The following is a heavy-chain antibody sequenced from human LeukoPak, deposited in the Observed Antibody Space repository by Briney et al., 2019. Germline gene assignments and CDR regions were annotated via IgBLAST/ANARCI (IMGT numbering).Heavy chain of an antibody. V-gene: IGHV4-59*08. CDR1: GGSISSYY. CDR3: ARSPPTYCSGGSCYYYGMNV. D-gene: IGHD2-15*01. Sequence: SETLSLTCTVSGGSISSYYWSWIRQPPGKGLEWIGYIYYSGSTNYNPSLKSRVTISVDTSKNQFSLKLSSVTAADTAVYYCARSPPTYCSGGSCYYYGMNVWGQGTTVTVSS. CDR2: IYYSGST. J-gene: IGHJ6*02.